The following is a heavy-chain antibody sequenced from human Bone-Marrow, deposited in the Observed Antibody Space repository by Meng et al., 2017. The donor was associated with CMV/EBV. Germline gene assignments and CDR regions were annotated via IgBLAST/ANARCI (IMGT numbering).Heavy chain of an antibody. CDR1: GFTFSSYA. CDR2: IRFDGTNK. Sequence: GESLKNSCAASGFTFSSYAMHWVRQAPGKGLEWVANIRFDGTNKYHADSVKGRFTISRDNSKNTLYLQMNSLRAEDTAVYYCAKRGDSSGTYAMDVWGQGTTVTVSS. V-gene: IGHV3-30*02. J-gene: IGHJ6*02. CDR3: AKRGDSSGTYAMDV. D-gene: IGHD3-22*01.